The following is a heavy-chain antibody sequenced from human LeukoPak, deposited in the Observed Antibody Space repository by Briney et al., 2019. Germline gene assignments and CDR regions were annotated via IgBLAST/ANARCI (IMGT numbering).Heavy chain of an antibody. D-gene: IGHD2-2*02. J-gene: IGHJ6*02. CDR1: GFTFSSYS. CDR3: ARAGVVVPAAIPHYYYGMDV. CDR2: ISSSSSYI. V-gene: IGHV3-21*01. Sequence: GGSLRLSCAASGFTFSSYSMNWVRQAPGKGLEWVSSISSSSSYIYYADSVKGRFTISRDNAKNSLYLQMNSLRAEDTAVYYCARAGVVVPAAIPHYYYGMDVWGQGTMVTVSS.